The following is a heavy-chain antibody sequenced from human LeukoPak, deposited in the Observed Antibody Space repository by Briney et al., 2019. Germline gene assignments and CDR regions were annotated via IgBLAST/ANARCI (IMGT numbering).Heavy chain of an antibody. V-gene: IGHV3-30*04. D-gene: IGHD6-19*01. CDR2: ISYDGSNK. CDR1: GFTFSSYA. CDR3: AGPPGIAVAGFPFDY. Sequence: GGSLRLSCAASGFTFSSYAMHWVRQAPGKGLEWVAVISYDGSNKYYADSVKGRFTISRDNSKNTLYLQMNSLRAEDTAVYYCAGPPGIAVAGFPFDYWGQGTLVTVSS. J-gene: IGHJ4*02.